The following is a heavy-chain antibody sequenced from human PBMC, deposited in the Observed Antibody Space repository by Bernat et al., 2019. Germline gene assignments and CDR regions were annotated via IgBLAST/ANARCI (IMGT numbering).Heavy chain of an antibody. CDR2: ITDRGGGP. D-gene: IGHD6-13*01. CDR3: AKGRASSWPGSDC. J-gene: IGHJ4*02. Sequence: EVQLLESGGGLVQPGGSLRLFCTASGFTFSTYAMTWVRQAPGKGLEWVSTITDRGGGPYYADSVKGRFTISRDNSKSTLYLQMNSLRAEDTALYYCAKGRASSWPGSDCWGQGTLVTASS. CDR1: GFTFSTYA. V-gene: IGHV3-23*01.